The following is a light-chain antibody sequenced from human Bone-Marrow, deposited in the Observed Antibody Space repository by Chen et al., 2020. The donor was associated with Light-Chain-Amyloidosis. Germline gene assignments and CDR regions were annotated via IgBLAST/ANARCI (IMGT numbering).Light chain of an antibody. J-gene: IGKJ4*01. CDR2: EAS. V-gene: IGKV3-11*01. CDR3: LQRSDRPPLT. CDR1: QSVARY. Sequence: EIVLTQSPATLSLSPGERATLSCRASQSVARYLAWYQQKPGQAPRLLIYEASNRATGIPARFSGSGSGTDFTLTISSLEPEDFAFYYCLQRSDRPPLTFGGGTKVEIK.